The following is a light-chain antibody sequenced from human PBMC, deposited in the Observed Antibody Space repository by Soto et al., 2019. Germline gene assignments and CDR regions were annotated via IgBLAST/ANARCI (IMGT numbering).Light chain of an antibody. CDR2: TDN. CDR3: CSYTASHTYV. J-gene: IGLJ1*01. Sequence: QSVLTQPPSASGTPGQRVTVSCSGSSSNIGSNTVNWYQQLPGTAPKLLIYTDNQRPSGVPDRFSGSKSANTASLTISGLQADDEADYYCCSYTASHTYVFGTGTKVTVL. CDR1: SSNIGSNT. V-gene: IGLV1-44*01.